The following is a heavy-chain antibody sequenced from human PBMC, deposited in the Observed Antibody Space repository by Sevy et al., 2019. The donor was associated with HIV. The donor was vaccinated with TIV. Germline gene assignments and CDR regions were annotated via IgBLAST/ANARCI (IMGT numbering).Heavy chain of an antibody. V-gene: IGHV1-24*01. CDR3: ATKDMITFGGVIVTDAFDI. CDR1: GYTLTELS. D-gene: IGHD3-16*02. J-gene: IGHJ3*02. CDR2: FDPEDGET. Sequence: ASVKVSCKISGYTLTELSMHWVRQAPGKGLEWMGGFDPEDGETIYAQKFQGRVTMTEDTSTDTAYMELSSLRSEDTAVSYCATKDMITFGGVIVTDAFDIWGQGTMVTVSS.